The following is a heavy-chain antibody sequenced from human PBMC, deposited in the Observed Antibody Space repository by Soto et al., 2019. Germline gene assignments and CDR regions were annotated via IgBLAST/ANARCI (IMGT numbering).Heavy chain of an antibody. CDR3: AGVFTDEKSKYYFDY. CDR1: GGTFSRYA. D-gene: IGHD2-8*02. Sequence: ASVKVSCKASGGTFSRYAISWVRQAPGQGLEWMGGIIPIFGTANYAQKFQGRVTITADESTSTAYMALSSLRSEDTAVYYCAGVFTDEKSKYYFDYWGQGTLVTVSS. J-gene: IGHJ4*02. CDR2: IIPIFGTA. V-gene: IGHV1-69*13.